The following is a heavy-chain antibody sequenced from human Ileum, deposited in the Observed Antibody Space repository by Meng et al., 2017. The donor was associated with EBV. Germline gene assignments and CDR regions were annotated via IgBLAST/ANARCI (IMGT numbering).Heavy chain of an antibody. V-gene: IGHV4-39*06. Sequence: RLQLQESGPGRVKPSETLSLTCTVSGGSISNENDYWGWIRQPPGKGLEWIGSMYYSGSTYYNPSLKSRVTMSLDTSKNQFSLQLTSVTAADTALYYCATRVAAVKYYFDYWGQGTLVTVSS. J-gene: IGHJ4*02. CDR3: ATRVAAVKYYFDY. CDR1: GGSISNENDY. D-gene: IGHD6-19*01. CDR2: MYYSGST.